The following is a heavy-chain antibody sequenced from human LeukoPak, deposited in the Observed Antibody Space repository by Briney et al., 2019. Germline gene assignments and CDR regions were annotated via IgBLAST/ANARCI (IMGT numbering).Heavy chain of an antibody. CDR3: ARDLISATVTTGYYFEY. J-gene: IGHJ4*02. Sequence: GGSLRLSCAASGFTFSSYWMSWVRQAPGKGLEWVANIKQDGSEKYYVDSVKGRFTISRDNAKNSLYLQMNSLRAEDTAVYYCARDLISATVTTGYYFEYGGQGTLVTVSS. CDR1: GFTFSSYW. CDR2: IKQDGSEK. D-gene: IGHD4-17*01. V-gene: IGHV3-7*01.